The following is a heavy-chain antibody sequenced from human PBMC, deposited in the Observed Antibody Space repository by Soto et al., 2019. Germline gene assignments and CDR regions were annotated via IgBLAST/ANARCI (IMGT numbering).Heavy chain of an antibody. CDR2: IYWDDDK. J-gene: IGHJ6*02. Sequence: QITLKESGPTLVKPTQTLTLTCTVSGFSLSTRGMGVGWIRQPPGKALEWLALIYWDDDKRYSPSLKSRLTLTKDTSKNPVVLTMPNVYPVDTGTYYCARDSSGYYGMDVWGQGTTGTVSS. D-gene: IGHD6-6*01. CDR3: ARDSSGYYGMDV. CDR1: GFSLSTRGMG. V-gene: IGHV2-5*02.